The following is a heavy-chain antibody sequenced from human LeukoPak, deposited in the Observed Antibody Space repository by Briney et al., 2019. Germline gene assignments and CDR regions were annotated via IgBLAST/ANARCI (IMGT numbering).Heavy chain of an antibody. Sequence: PGGSLRLSCAASGFTFSSYAMSWVRQAPGKGLEWVSLISSTSGYIYYADSVKGRFTISRDNAKNSLYLQMNSLTAEDTAVYYCVRDGYNVLDGAFDIWGQGIMVIVSS. CDR3: VRDGYNVLDGAFDI. J-gene: IGHJ3*02. V-gene: IGHV3-21*01. CDR1: GFTFSSYA. CDR2: ISSTSGYI. D-gene: IGHD5-24*01.